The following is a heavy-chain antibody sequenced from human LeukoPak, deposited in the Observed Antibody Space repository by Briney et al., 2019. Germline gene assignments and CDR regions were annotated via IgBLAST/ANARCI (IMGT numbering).Heavy chain of an antibody. D-gene: IGHD5-18*01. Sequence: GSLRLSXAASGFTFDDYGMSWVRQAPGKGLEWIGEINHSGSTNYNPSLKSRVTISVDTSKNQFSLKLSSVTAADTAVYYCARAPYTAMVTHWGQGTLVTVSS. J-gene: IGHJ4*02. CDR1: GFTFDDYG. CDR3: ARAPYTAMVTH. CDR2: INHSGST. V-gene: IGHV4-34*01.